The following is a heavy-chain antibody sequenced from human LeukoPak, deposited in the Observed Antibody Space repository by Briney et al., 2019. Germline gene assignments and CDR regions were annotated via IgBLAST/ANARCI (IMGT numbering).Heavy chain of an antibody. CDR3: ARDLGQLLYVAYFDY. D-gene: IGHD2-2*02. Sequence: SETLSLTCTVSGGSISSYYWSWIRQPPGKGLEWIGYIYYSGSTNYNPSLKSRVTISVDTSKNQFSLKLSSVTAADTAVYYCARDLGQLLYVAYFDYWGQGTLVTVSS. V-gene: IGHV4-59*01. J-gene: IGHJ4*02. CDR2: IYYSGST. CDR1: GGSISSYY.